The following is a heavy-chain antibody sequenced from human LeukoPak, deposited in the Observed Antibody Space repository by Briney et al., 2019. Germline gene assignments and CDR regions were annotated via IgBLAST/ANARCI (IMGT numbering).Heavy chain of an antibody. CDR3: ARQERYSYGYGY. CDR2: IYYSGST. D-gene: IGHD5-18*01. J-gene: IGHJ4*02. V-gene: IGHV4-59*08. Sequence: PSETLSLTCTVSGGSISSYYWSWIRQPPGKGLEWIGYIYYSGSTNYNPSLKSRVTISVDTSKNQFSLKLSSVTAADTAVYYCARQERYSYGYGYWGQGTLVTVSS. CDR1: GGSISSYY.